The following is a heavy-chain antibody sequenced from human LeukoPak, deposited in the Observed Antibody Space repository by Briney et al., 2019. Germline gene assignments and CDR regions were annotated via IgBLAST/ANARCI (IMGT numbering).Heavy chain of an antibody. J-gene: IGHJ4*02. V-gene: IGHV1-2*02. CDR3: ARETYSNFHYFDY. Sequence: ASVKVSCKASGYNFTDYYMHWVRQAPGQGLEWMGWTNPNSGGTNYAQKFQGRVTMTRDTSISTAYMELSRLRFDDTAVYYCARETYSNFHYFDYWGQGTLVTVSS. CDR1: GYNFTDYY. CDR2: TNPNSGGT. D-gene: IGHD4-11*01.